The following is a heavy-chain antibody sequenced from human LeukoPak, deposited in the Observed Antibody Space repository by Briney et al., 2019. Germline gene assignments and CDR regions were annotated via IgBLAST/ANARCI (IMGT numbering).Heavy chain of an antibody. Sequence: SETLSLTCTVSGGSISSYYGSWIRQPPGKGLEWIGYICYSGSTNYNPSLKSRVTISVDTSKNQFSLKLSSVTAADTAVYYCARDKVNWYFDLWGRGTLVTVSS. CDR3: ARDKVNWYFDL. CDR2: ICYSGST. V-gene: IGHV4-59*01. J-gene: IGHJ2*01. CDR1: GGSISSYY.